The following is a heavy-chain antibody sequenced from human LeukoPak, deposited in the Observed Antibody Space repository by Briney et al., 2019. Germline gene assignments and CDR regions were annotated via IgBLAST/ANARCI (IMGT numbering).Heavy chain of an antibody. CDR2: ISTYNGNT. Sequence: ASVKVSCKASGYIFTQYGISWVRQAPGQGLEWMASISTYNGNTNYAQNFQGRVTVTTDTSTSTAYMELRSLRSDDTAVYYCARRTGYNYYYMEVWGQGTTVTASS. D-gene: IGHD3/OR15-3a*01. CDR3: ARRTGYNYYYMEV. J-gene: IGHJ6*03. CDR1: GYIFTQYG. V-gene: IGHV1-18*01.